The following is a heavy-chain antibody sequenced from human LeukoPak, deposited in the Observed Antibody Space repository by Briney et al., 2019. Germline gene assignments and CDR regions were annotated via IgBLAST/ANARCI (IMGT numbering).Heavy chain of an antibody. J-gene: IGHJ5*02. Sequence: ASVKVSCKASGYTFTSYDINWVRQATGQGLERMGWMNPNSGNTGYAQKFQGRVTMTRNTSISTAYMELSSLRSEDTAVYYCARGQYRGYYDFWSGYSTNNWFDPWGQGTLVTVSS. CDR1: GYTFTSYD. CDR2: MNPNSGNT. D-gene: IGHD3-3*01. CDR3: ARGQYRGYYDFWSGYSTNNWFDP. V-gene: IGHV1-8*01.